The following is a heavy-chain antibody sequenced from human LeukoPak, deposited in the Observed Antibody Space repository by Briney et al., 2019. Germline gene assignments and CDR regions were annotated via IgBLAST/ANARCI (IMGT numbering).Heavy chain of an antibody. Sequence: SETLSLTCTVSGGSISSSTYHWGWIRQPPGKGLEWIGSVYYSGSTYYNPSLKSRVTISVDTSKNQFSLSSVTAEDTAVYYCARHSRGPAAGPAFDYWGQGTLVTVSS. CDR2: VYYSGST. V-gene: IGHV4-39*01. D-gene: IGHD6-13*01. CDR3: ARHSRGPAAGPAFDY. J-gene: IGHJ4*02. CDR1: GGSISSSTYH.